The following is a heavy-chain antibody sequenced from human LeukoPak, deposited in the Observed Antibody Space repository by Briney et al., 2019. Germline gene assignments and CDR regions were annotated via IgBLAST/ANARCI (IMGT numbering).Heavy chain of an antibody. CDR2: INHSGST. CDR1: GGSFSGYY. J-gene: IGHJ3*02. V-gene: IGHV4-34*01. Sequence: SETLSLTCAVYGGSFSGYYWSWIRQPPGKGLEWIGEINHSGSTNYNPSLKSRVTISVDTSKNQFSLKLSSVTAADTAVYYCARVGKVAARGIGDAFDIWGQGTMVTVSS. D-gene: IGHD6-6*01. CDR3: ARVGKVAARGIGDAFDI.